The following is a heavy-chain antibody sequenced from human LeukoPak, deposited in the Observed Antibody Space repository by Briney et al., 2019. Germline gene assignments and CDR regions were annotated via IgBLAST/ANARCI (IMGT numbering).Heavy chain of an antibody. CDR3: AKVGSSGWDDY. CDR2: ISYDGSNK. D-gene: IGHD6-19*01. V-gene: IGHV3-30*18. Sequence: PGRSLRLSCAASGFTFSSCGMHWVRQAPGKGLEWVAVISYDGSNKYYADSVKGRFTISRDNSKNTLYLQMNSLRAEDTAVYYCAKVGSSGWDDYWGQGTLVTVSS. J-gene: IGHJ4*02. CDR1: GFTFSSCG.